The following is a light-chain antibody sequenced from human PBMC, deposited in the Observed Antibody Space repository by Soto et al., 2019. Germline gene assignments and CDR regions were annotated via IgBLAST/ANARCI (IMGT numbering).Light chain of an antibody. V-gene: IGKV3-20*01. CDR1: LSLSSF. Sequence: DIVLTQSPGPLSLSPGERATLSCRASLSLSSFLAWYQQKPGQAPRLLIYGVSRWATGIPDRFSGSGSGTDFTLTIASLEPEDFAVYYCQQYGSAPMFTFGQGTKLEIK. CDR2: GVS. J-gene: IGKJ2*01. CDR3: QQYGSAPMFT.